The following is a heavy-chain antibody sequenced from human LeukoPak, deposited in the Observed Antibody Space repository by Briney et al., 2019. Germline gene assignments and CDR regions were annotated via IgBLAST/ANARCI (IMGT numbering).Heavy chain of an antibody. CDR3: AREGSSSSADAFDI. CDR2: IYTGGST. Sequence: GGSLRLSCAASGFTVSSNYMSWVRQAPGQGLEWVSVIYTGGSTYYADSVKGRFTISRDNSKNTLYLQMNSLRAEDTAVYYCAREGSSSSADAFDIWGQGTMVTVSS. J-gene: IGHJ3*02. V-gene: IGHV3-53*01. CDR1: GFTVSSNY. D-gene: IGHD6-13*01.